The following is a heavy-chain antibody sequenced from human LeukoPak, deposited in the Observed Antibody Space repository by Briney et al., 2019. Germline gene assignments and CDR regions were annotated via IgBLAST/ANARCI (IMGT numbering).Heavy chain of an antibody. D-gene: IGHD3-22*01. V-gene: IGHV1-18*01. CDR2: ISAYNGNT. J-gene: IGHJ2*01. CDR3: ARDLRTMTDWYFDL. CDR1: GYTFTSYG. Sequence: GASVKVSCKASGYTFTSYGISWVRQSPGQGPEWMGWISAYNGNTNYAQKLQGRVTMTTDTSTSTAYMELRSLRSDDTAVYYCARDLRTMTDWYFDLWGRGTLVTVSS.